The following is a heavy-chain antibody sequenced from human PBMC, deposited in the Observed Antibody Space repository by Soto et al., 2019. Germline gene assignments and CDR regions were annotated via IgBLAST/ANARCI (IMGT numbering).Heavy chain of an antibody. Sequence: QAHLEQSGAELKRPGASVKVSCKASGYTFSDFDINWLRQASGQGPEWMGWMNAKSGDTFFAQRFQGKFNMTWDTSLTTAYMEVGSLTSDDTAIYYCARGNPFNYAGFDVWGQGTTVAVSS. CDR3: ARGNPFNYAGFDV. J-gene: IGHJ6*02. CDR1: GYTFSDFD. CDR2: MNAKSGDT. V-gene: IGHV1-8*01. D-gene: IGHD3-16*01.